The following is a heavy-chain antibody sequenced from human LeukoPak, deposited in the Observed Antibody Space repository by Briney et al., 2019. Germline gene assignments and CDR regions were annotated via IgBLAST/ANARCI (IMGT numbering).Heavy chain of an antibody. CDR1: GFTFSSYW. J-gene: IGHJ4*02. Sequence: GGSLRLSCAASGFTFSSYWMSWVRQAPGKGLEWLAFISWDGNVKYCADSVEGRFTISRDSPKNTLFLQMNSLRAEDTAVYYCARDLSMSYSVDYWGQGTLVTVSS. D-gene: IGHD2-21*01. CDR3: ARDLSMSYSVDY. V-gene: IGHV3-30*03. CDR2: ISWDGNVK.